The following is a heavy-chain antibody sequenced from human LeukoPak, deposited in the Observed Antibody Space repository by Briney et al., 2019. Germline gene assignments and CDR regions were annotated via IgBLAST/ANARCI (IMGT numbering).Heavy chain of an antibody. D-gene: IGHD1-1*01. CDR1: GSSLSGFA. V-gene: IGHV3-23*01. CDR3: AKHTGTAPGDAYNV. J-gene: IGHJ3*01. CDR2: ISASGFST. Sequence: GGSLRLSCTASGSSLSGFALTWVRQAPGKGLEHVSAISASGFSTYYVGSVKGRFSISRDNSNNTLFLQMNSLRVEDTAVYFCAKHTGTAPGDAYNVWGQGTVVTVS.